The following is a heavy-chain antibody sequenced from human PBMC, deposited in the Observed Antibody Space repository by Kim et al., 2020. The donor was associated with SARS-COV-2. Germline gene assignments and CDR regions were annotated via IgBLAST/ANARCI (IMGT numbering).Heavy chain of an antibody. V-gene: IGHV5-51*01. D-gene: IGHD4-17*01. CDR3: ARPDYGDSTDY. CDR2: DT. J-gene: IGHJ4*02. Sequence: DTRYSPYFQGQVTISADKSITTAYLQWSSLKASDTAMYYCARPDYGDSTDYWGQGTLVTVSS.